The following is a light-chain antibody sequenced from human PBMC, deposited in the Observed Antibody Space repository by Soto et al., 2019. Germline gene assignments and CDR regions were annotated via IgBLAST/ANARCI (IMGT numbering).Light chain of an antibody. CDR2: AAS. V-gene: IGKV1-39*01. CDR1: QSISSY. J-gene: IGKJ2*01. Sequence: DIQMTQSPSSLAASVGDRVTITCRASQSISSYLNWYQQKPGKAPKLLIYAASSLQSGVPSRFSGSGSGTDFTLTISSLQPEDCATYYCQQSYSTPPTFGHGTKLEIK. CDR3: QQSYSTPPT.